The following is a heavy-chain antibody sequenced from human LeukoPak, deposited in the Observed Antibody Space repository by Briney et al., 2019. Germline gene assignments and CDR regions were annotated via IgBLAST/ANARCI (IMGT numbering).Heavy chain of an antibody. D-gene: IGHD6-19*01. CDR2: MNPNSGNT. CDR1: GYTFTSYD. Sequence: GASVKVSCKASGYTFTSYDINWVRQATGQGLEWMGWMNPNSGNTGYAQKFQGRVTMTRNTSISTAYMELSSLRSEDTAVYYCARGSRGWYGRWFDPWGQGTLVTVSS. J-gene: IGHJ5*02. CDR3: ARGSRGWYGRWFDP. V-gene: IGHV1-8*01.